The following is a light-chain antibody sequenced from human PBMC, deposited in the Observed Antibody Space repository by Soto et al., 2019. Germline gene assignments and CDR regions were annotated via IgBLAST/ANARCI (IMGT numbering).Light chain of an antibody. CDR1: QSVLYSSNNKNY. Sequence: DIVMTQSPDSLAVSLGERVTINCKSSQSVLYSSNNKNYLAWYQQKPGQPPKLLIYWASTRESGVPDRFSGSGSGTDFTLTISSLQAEDVAVYYCQQYYSIPWTFGQGTKVGIK. V-gene: IGKV4-1*01. CDR3: QQYYSIPWT. CDR2: WAS. J-gene: IGKJ1*01.